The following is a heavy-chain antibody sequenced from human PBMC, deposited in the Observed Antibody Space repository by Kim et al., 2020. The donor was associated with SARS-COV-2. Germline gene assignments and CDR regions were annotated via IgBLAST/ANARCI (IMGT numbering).Heavy chain of an antibody. J-gene: IGHJ6*02. Sequence: GGSLRLSCTASGFTFSSYAMSWVRQAPGKGLEWVSAISGSGGSTYYADSVKGRFTISRDNSKNTLYLQMNSLRAEDTAVYYCAKEGSGLLWQQLALTDVWGQGTTVTVSS. V-gene: IGHV3-23*01. CDR1: GFTFSSYA. CDR3: AKEGSGLLWQQLALTDV. D-gene: IGHD6-13*01. CDR2: ISGSGGST.